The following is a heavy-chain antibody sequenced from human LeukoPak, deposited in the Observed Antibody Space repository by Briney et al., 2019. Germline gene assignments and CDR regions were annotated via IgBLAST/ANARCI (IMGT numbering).Heavy chain of an antibody. J-gene: IGHJ4*02. Sequence: GGSLRLSCAASGFTFRSHAMHWVRQAPDKGLEWVTFISFDGNVKYYSDSVKGRFTISRDNFRKTLSLQMNSLRPEDTAVYYCARDMSERYSADYWGQGALVTVSS. CDR3: ARDMSERYSADY. CDR2: ISFDGNVK. V-gene: IGHV3-30*01. D-gene: IGHD1-1*01. CDR1: GFTFRSHA.